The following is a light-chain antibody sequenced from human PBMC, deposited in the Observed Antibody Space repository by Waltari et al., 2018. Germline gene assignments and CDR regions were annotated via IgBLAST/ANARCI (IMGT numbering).Light chain of an antibody. V-gene: IGLV2-11*01. CDR3: CSFAGTYTWV. Sequence: SALTQPRSVSGSPGQSVTISCTGTTRAVGGYTYVSWYQHHPGKAPKLMIFDVTQRPSGVPDRFSGSKSANTASLTISGLQAEDEADYYCCSFAGTYTWVFGGGTKVTVL. CDR1: TRAVGGYTY. CDR2: DVT. J-gene: IGLJ3*02.